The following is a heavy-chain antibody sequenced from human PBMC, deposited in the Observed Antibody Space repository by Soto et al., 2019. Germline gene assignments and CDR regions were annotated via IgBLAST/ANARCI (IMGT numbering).Heavy chain of an antibody. CDR3: GGVPADCSSTSCWGYYALDV. D-gene: IGHD2-2*01. Sequence: RRLSCAASGFTFSTYSMNWVRQAPGKGLEWVSSISSSGTYIHNADSLKDRFPISRTNAKNSLFLQIISLKAEDRAGHSGGGVPADCSSTSCWGYYALDVWGQGTTVTVSS. J-gene: IGHJ6*02. V-gene: IGHV3-21*01. CDR2: ISSSGTYI. CDR1: GFTFSTYS.